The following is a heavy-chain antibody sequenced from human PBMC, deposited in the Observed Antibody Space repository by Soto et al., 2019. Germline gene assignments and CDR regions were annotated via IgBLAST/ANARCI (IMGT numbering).Heavy chain of an antibody. D-gene: IGHD3-22*01. CDR1: GFSFNNAW. V-gene: IGHV3-15*07. Sequence: GGSLRLSCTASGFSFNNAWMTWVRQAPGKGLEWVGRIKSKADGGATDYAAPVQVRFTISRDDSKNTLYLQVNSLKTEDTAMYYCTTENRYSFDNTGYNNWFDPWGQGTLVTVSS. CDR3: TTENRYSFDNTGYNNWFDP. J-gene: IGHJ5*02. CDR2: IKSKADGGAT.